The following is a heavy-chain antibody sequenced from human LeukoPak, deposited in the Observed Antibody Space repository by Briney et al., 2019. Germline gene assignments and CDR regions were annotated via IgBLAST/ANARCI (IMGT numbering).Heavy chain of an antibody. V-gene: IGHV4-30-4*01. CDR3: ARGTMIRGALFVY. J-gene: IGHJ4*02. D-gene: IGHD3-10*01. Sequence: PSETLSLTCTVSGASISSGDYYWGWLRQPPGKGLEWIGYIYYSGSTYYNPSLKSRVTISVDTSKNQFSLKLSSVTAADTAVYYCARGTMIRGALFVYWGQGTLVTVCS. CDR2: IYYSGST. CDR1: GASISSGDYY.